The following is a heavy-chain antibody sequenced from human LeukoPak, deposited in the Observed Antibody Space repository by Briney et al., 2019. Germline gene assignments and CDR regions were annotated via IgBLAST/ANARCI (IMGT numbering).Heavy chain of an antibody. D-gene: IGHD6-19*01. CDR3: ARALNGSGWYDTFDY. Sequence: SDTLSHTPALYGVSFSVYYWRSIPQPPGTRLEYCGEIDHSGSTNYNPSLKSRVTISVDTSKNQFSLKLSSVTAADTAVYYCARALNGSGWYDTFDYWGQGTLVTVSS. CDR2: IDHSGST. CDR1: GVSFSVYY. J-gene: IGHJ4*02. V-gene: IGHV4-34*01.